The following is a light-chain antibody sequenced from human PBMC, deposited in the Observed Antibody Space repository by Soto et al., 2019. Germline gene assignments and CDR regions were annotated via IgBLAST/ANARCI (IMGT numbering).Light chain of an antibody. V-gene: IGKV1-16*02. CDR2: DAV. Sequence: DIQMTQSPSSLSASVGERVTITCRASQGIREYLAWFQQKPGEAPKSLIYDAVTLQSGVPAKFSGSGSVTDFTLTISSLQGEDSATYYCLQYHTYPLTFGGGTKVDI. CDR1: QGIREY. CDR3: LQYHTYPLT. J-gene: IGKJ4*01.